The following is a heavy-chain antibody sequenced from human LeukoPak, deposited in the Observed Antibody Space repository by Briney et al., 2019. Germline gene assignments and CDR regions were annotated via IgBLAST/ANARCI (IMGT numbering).Heavy chain of an antibody. CDR2: INPNSGGT. Sequence: ASVKVSCKASGYTFTGYYMHWVRQAPGQGLEWMGWINPNSGGTNYSQKFQGRVTMTSDTSISTAYMELSRLRSDDTAVYYCARADFWSGSPFDYWGQGTLVTVSS. CDR1: GYTFTGYY. V-gene: IGHV1-2*02. J-gene: IGHJ4*02. CDR3: ARADFWSGSPFDY. D-gene: IGHD3-3*01.